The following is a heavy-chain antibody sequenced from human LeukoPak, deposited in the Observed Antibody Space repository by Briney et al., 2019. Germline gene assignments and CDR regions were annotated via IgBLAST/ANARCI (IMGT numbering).Heavy chain of an antibody. CDR1: GYIFTNYW. Sequence: GEPLKISCKASGYIFTNYWIGWVRQMPGKGLEWMGIIYPRDSDTRYSPSFQGQVTVSADKSISTAYLQWNTLEASDTAMYYCARRQYSGYDFDFWGQGTLVTVSS. V-gene: IGHV5-51*01. J-gene: IGHJ4*02. D-gene: IGHD5-12*01. CDR2: IYPRDSDT. CDR3: ARRQYSGYDFDF.